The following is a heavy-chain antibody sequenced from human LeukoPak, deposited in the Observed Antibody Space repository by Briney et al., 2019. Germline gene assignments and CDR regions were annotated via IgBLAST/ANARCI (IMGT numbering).Heavy chain of an antibody. CDR3: ARAGYDFWSGFYYYYYMDV. D-gene: IGHD3-3*01. CDR2: IIPIFGTA. CDR1: GGTFSSYT. V-gene: IGHV1-69*05. J-gene: IGHJ6*03. Sequence: GASVKVSCKASGGTFSSYTISWVRQAPGQGLEWMGGIIPIFGTANYAQKFQGRVTITTDESTSTAYMELSSLRSEDTAVYYCARAGYDFWSGFYYYYYMDVWGKGTTVTVSS.